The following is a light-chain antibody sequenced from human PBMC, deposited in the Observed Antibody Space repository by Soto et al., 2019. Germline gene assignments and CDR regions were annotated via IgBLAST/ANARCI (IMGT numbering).Light chain of an antibody. V-gene: IGLV2-8*01. Sequence: QSVLTQPPSASGSPGQSVTISCTGTSSDVGGYNYVSWYQQYPGRAPKLMIYEVTKRPSGVPDRSSGSKSGNTASLTVSGLQAEDEADYYCSSYAAINNCYFEFGGGTQVTVL. J-gene: IGLJ3*02. CDR2: EVT. CDR1: SSDVGGYNY. CDR3: SSYAAINNCYFE.